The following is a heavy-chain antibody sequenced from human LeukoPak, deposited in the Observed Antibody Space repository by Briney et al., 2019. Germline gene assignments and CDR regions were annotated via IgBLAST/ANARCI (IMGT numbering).Heavy chain of an antibody. CDR1: GFTFNNYI. D-gene: IGHD6-13*01. Sequence: GGSLRLSCAASGFTFNNYIMNWVRQAPGKGLEWVSSISSSSDYIYYADSVKGRFTISRDNAKNSPYLQMNSLRVEDTAVYYCARDFMYSISCTGCWGQGTLVTVSS. V-gene: IGHV3-21*01. CDR2: ISSSSDYI. J-gene: IGHJ4*02. CDR3: ARDFMYSISCTGC.